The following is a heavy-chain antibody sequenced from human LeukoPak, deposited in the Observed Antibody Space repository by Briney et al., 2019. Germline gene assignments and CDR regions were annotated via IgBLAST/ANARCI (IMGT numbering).Heavy chain of an antibody. D-gene: IGHD3-22*01. Sequence: ASVKVSCKASGYTFTSYDINWVRQATGQGVEWMGWMNPKSGDTGYAQKFQGRVTMTSNTSISTAYMELSSLRSEDTAVYYCARGDGGGGTMIVFVSLDYWGQGTLVTVSS. CDR2: MNPKSGDT. CDR1: GYTFTSYD. J-gene: IGHJ4*02. V-gene: IGHV1-8*01. CDR3: ARGDGGGGTMIVFVSLDY.